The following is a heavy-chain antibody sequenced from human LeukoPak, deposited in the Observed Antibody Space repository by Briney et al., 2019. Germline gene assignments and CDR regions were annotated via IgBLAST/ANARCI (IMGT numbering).Heavy chain of an antibody. CDR3: AKDHYWSIDY. CDR2: IKGDGIST. J-gene: IGHJ4*02. Sequence: SGGSLRLSCAGSGFIFSDYNMNWVRHAPGQGLVWVSRIKGDGISTNYADSVKGRFTISRDIAKNTLYLQMNSLRAEDTGVYYCAKDHYWSIDYWGRGTLVTVSS. D-gene: IGHD3-3*01. CDR1: GFIFSDYN. V-gene: IGHV3-74*01.